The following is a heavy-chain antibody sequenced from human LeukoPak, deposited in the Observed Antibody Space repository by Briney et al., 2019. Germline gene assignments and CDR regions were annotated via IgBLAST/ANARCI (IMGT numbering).Heavy chain of an antibody. V-gene: IGHV3-74*03. D-gene: IGHD3-22*01. J-gene: IGHJ5*02. Sequence: WGSLRLSCAASGFTFSTSWMHWVRQAPGKGLVWVSRADGDGTRTTYADSVKGRFTISRDHAKNTLYLQMNSLRAEDTAMYYCARASNYFDSRGLHWFDPWGQGTLVTVSS. CDR1: GFTFSTSW. CDR3: ARASNYFDSRGLHWFDP. CDR2: ADGDGTRT.